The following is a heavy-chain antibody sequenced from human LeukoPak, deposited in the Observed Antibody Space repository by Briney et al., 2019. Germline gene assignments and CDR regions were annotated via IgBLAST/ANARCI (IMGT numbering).Heavy chain of an antibody. Sequence: GGSLRLSCAASGFTFSNYGMHWVRQAPGKGLEWVAVISYDESDKYYADSVKGRFTISRDNSKNTLYLQMNSLRAEDTAVYYCASPRYCSGGSCYSFFDYWGQGTLVTVSS. CDR3: ASPRYCSGGSCYSFFDY. CDR1: GFTFSNYG. J-gene: IGHJ4*02. CDR2: ISYDESDK. D-gene: IGHD2-15*01. V-gene: IGHV3-30*03.